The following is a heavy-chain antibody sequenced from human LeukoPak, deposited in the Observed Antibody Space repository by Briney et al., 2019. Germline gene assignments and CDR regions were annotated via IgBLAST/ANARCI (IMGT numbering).Heavy chain of an antibody. CDR3: ARRKTLFWYFDY. Sequence: ASETLSLTCAVSGYSISSGYSWDWIRQSPGKGLEWIGNIYSCGSTYYNPSLKSRVTISVDTSKNQFSLSLNSVTAANTAVYYCARRKTLFWYFDYWGQGTLVTVSS. CDR1: GYSISSGYS. D-gene: IGHD3-3*01. J-gene: IGHJ4*02. CDR2: IYSCGST. V-gene: IGHV4-38-2*01.